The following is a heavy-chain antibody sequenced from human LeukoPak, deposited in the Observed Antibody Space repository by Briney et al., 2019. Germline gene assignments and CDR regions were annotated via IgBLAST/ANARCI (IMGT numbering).Heavy chain of an antibody. D-gene: IGHD3-10*01. CDR1: GFTFSSYG. CDR2: IRYDGSNK. V-gene: IGHV3-30*02. Sequence: PGGSLRLSCAASGFTFSSYGMHWVRQAPGKGLEWVAFIRYDGSNKYYADSVKGRFTISRDNSKNTLYLQMNSLRAEDTAVYYCAKTAQNLYYYGSGSYGGPYYYYYMDVWGKGTTVTISS. CDR3: AKTAQNLYYYGSGSYGGPYYYYYMDV. J-gene: IGHJ6*03.